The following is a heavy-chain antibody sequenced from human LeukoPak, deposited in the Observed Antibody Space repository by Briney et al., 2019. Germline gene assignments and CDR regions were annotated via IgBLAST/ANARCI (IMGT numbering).Heavy chain of an antibody. CDR2: IYHSGST. CDR1: GGSISSSNW. J-gene: IGHJ6*02. V-gene: IGHV4-4*02. D-gene: IGHD3-10*01. CDR3: ARVTPRSGSYYTPYYYYGMDV. Sequence: SETLSLTCAVSGGSISSSNWWGWVRQPPGKGLEWIGEIYHSGSTNYNPSLKSRVTISVDTSKNQFSLKLSSVTAADTAVYYCARVTPRSGSYYTPYYYYGMDVWGQGTTVTVSS.